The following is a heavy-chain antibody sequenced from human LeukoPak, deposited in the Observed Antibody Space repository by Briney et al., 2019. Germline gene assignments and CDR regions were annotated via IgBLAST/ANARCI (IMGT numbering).Heavy chain of an antibody. CDR1: GGTFSSYA. J-gene: IGHJ3*02. CDR2: IIPILGTA. V-gene: IGHV1-69*13. D-gene: IGHD1-26*01. Sequence: SVKVSCKASGGTFSSYAISWVRQAPGQGLEWMGGIIPILGTANYAQKFQGRVTTTAGESTSTAYMELSSLRSEDTPVYYCARDGRSAFDIWGQGTMVTVSS. CDR3: ARDGRSAFDI.